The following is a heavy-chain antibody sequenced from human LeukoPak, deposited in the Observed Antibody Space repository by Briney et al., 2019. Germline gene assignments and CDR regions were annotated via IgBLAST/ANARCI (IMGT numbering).Heavy chain of an antibody. Sequence: PSETLSLTCTVSGGSISSYYWSWIRQPAGKGLEWIGRIYTSGSTNYNPSLKSRVTMSVDTSKNQFSLKLSSVTAADTAVYYCARDELWFGESTFDPWGQGTLVTVSS. CDR2: IYTSGST. J-gene: IGHJ5*02. V-gene: IGHV4-4*07. D-gene: IGHD3-10*01. CDR1: GGSISSYY. CDR3: ARDELWFGESTFDP.